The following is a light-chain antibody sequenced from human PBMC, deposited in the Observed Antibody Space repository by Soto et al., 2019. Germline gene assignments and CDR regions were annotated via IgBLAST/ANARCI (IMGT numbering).Light chain of an antibody. V-gene: IGLV2-8*01. Sequence: QSVLTQAPSASGSPGQSVTISCTGPSSDVGGYNYVSWYQQRPGKAPKLIIYEVTKRPSGVPDRVFGSKSGNTAALTVSGLQADDEADYYCCSFAGTNSFVFGTGTKVTVL. CDR2: EVT. CDR1: SSDVGGYNY. J-gene: IGLJ1*01. CDR3: CSFAGTNSFV.